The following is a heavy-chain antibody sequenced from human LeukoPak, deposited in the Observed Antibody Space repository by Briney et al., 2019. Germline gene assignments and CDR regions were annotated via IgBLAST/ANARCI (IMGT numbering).Heavy chain of an antibody. CDR2: IWYDGSKR. V-gene: IGHV3-30*02. Sequence: PGGSLRLSCAASGFTFSSYGMHWVRQAPGKGLEWVALIWYDGSKRYYADSVKGRFTISRDNSKNTLYLQMNSLRPEDTAMYYCAKDYGSGSYAFDPWGQGTLVTVSS. CDR1: GFTFSSYG. J-gene: IGHJ5*02. D-gene: IGHD3-10*01. CDR3: AKDYGSGSYAFDP.